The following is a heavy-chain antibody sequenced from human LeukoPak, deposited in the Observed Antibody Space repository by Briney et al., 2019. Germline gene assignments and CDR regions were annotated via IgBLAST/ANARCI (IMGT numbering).Heavy chain of an antibody. CDR3: ARDSGDTYYYDSSGYSTFDY. J-gene: IGHJ4*02. CDR1: GFTFSSYS. CDR2: ISRSSSYI. D-gene: IGHD3-22*01. V-gene: IGHV3-21*01. Sequence: GGSLRLSCAASGFTFSSYSMNWVRQAPGKGLQWVSSISRSSSYIYYADSVKGRFTISRDDAKNSLYLQMNSLRAEDTAVYYCARDSGDTYYYDSSGYSTFDYWGQGTLVTVSS.